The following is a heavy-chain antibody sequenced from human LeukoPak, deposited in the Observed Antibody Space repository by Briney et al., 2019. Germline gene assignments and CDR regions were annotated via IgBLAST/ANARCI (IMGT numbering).Heavy chain of an antibody. J-gene: IGHJ4*02. V-gene: IGHV3-48*02. CDR2: TSSSSSAI. Sequence: AGSLRLSCAASAFTFSTYNIKWDRQAQGKGLEWVSYTSSSSSAIYYADSVKGRSTIARDNAKHSLYLQMNSLRDADTAVYYYARPVDGSVYGAYAYWGQGTLVTVSS. D-gene: IGHD4-17*01. CDR1: AFTFSTYN. CDR3: ARPVDGSVYGAYAY.